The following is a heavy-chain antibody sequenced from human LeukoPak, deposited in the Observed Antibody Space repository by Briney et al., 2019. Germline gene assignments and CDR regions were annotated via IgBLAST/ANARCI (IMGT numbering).Heavy chain of an antibody. Sequence: SETLSLTCTVSGGSISSSSYYWGWIRQPPGKGLEWIGYIFYSGSTNYNPSLKSRVTISVDTSKNQFSLKLSSVTAADTAVYYCVRSDDFWSGYYGYWGQGTLVTVSS. CDR1: GGSISSSSYY. D-gene: IGHD3-3*01. CDR3: VRSDDFWSGYYGY. CDR2: IFYSGST. V-gene: IGHV4-61*05. J-gene: IGHJ4*02.